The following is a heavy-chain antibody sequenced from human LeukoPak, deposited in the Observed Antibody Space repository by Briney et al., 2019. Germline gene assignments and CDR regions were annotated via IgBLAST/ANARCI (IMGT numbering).Heavy chain of an antibody. CDR3: ARDKEYSSSWYVWFDP. D-gene: IGHD6-13*01. V-gene: IGHV1-2*02. CDR2: INPSSGGT. Sequence: ASVKVSCKASGYTFTGYYMHWVRQAPGQGLEWIGWINPSSGGTNYAQKFQGRVTMTRDRSISKAYMELSRLRSDDTAVYYCARDKEYSSSWYVWFDPWGQGTLVTVSS. CDR1: GYTFTGYY. J-gene: IGHJ5*02.